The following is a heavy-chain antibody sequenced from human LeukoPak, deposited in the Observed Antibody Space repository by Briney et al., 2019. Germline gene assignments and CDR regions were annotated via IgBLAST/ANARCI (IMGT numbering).Heavy chain of an antibody. D-gene: IGHD4-17*01. CDR2: IYYSGST. CDR3: ASHPGDDYGDYRGYY. V-gene: IGHV4-59*01. Sequence: PSETLSLTCTVSGGSISSYYWSWIRQPPGKRLEWIGYIYYSGSTNYNPSLKSRVTISVDTSKNQFSLKLSSVTAADTAVYYCASHPGDDYGDYRGYYWGQGTLVTVSS. J-gene: IGHJ4*02. CDR1: GGSISSYY.